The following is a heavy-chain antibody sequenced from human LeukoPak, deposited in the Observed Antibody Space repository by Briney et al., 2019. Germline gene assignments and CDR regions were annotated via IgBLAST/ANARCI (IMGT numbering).Heavy chain of an antibody. CDR2: ISYDGSNK. CDR1: GFTFNRFG. V-gene: IGHV3-30*18. Sequence: GGSLRLSCATSGFTFNRFGMHWVRQAPGKGLEWVALISYDGSNKYYADSVKGRFTISRDNSKNTLYLQMNSLRAEDTAVYYCAKGGGRFHLPFDPWGQGTLVTVSS. CDR3: AKGGGRFHLPFDP. D-gene: IGHD3-16*01. J-gene: IGHJ5*02.